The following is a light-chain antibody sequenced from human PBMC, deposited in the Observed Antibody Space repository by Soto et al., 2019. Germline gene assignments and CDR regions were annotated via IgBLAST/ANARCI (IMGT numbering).Light chain of an antibody. CDR1: SSDFGGYNY. CDR2: EVS. CDR3: SSYTSNSTQG. V-gene: IGLV2-14*01. J-gene: IGLJ1*01. Sequence: QSALTQPASVSGSPGQSITISCTGTSSDFGGYNYVSWYQQHPGKAPKLMIYEVSNRPSGVSNRLSGSMSGNTASLTISGRQADDEADYYCSSYTSNSTQGFGTGTKVTVL.